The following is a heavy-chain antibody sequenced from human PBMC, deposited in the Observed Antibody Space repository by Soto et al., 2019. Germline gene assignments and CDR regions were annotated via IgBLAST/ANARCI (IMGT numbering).Heavy chain of an antibody. CDR2: INPSGGST. V-gene: IGHV1-46*01. CDR1: GYTFTSYY. J-gene: IGHJ3*02. CDR3: AKDRWGWGSSWYGGAFDI. D-gene: IGHD6-13*01. Sequence: ASVKVSCKASGYTFTSYYMHWVRQAPGQRLEWMGIINPSGGSTSYAQKFQGRVTMTRDTSTSTVYMELSSLRSEDTAVYYCAKDRWGWGSSWYGGAFDIWGQGTMVT.